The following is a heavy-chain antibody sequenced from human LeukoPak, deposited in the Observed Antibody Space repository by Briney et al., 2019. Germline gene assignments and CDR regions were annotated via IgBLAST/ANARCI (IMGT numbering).Heavy chain of an antibody. J-gene: IGHJ2*01. CDR1: GFTFSSYA. D-gene: IGHD6-19*01. Sequence: PGGSLRLSCAASGFTFSSYAMSWVRQPPGKGLEWVSAISGSGGSTYYADSVKGRCTISRDNAKNSLYLQMNSLRAEDTAVYYCARDRGSGFPNFDLWGRGTLVTVSS. V-gene: IGHV3-23*01. CDR3: ARDRGSGFPNFDL. CDR2: ISGSGGST.